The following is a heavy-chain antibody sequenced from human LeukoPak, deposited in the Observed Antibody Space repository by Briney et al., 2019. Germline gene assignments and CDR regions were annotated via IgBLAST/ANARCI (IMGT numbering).Heavy chain of an antibody. V-gene: IGHV3-23*01. D-gene: IGHD2-21*02. Sequence: GGSLRLSCAASGFTFSNACMTWVRQAPGKGLEWVSTIIGSGGAYYADSVKGRFTISRDSSKNTLYLQMNSLRAEDTAVYYCARDIWGGDCSDYFDSWGQGTLVTVSS. CDR2: IIGSGGA. J-gene: IGHJ4*02. CDR1: GFTFSNAC. CDR3: ARDIWGGDCSDYFDS.